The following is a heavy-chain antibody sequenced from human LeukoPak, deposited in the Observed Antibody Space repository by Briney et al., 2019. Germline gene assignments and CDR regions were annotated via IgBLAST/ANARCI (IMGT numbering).Heavy chain of an antibody. CDR3: ARDPGVSAYYYDSSGSQDWFDP. V-gene: IGHV1-18*01. J-gene: IGHJ5*02. Sequence: ASVTLSCKASGYTFTSYGISWVRQAPGQGLEWMGWISAYNGNTNNAQKLQGRVTMTTDTSTSTAYMELRSLRSGDTAVYYCARDPGVSAYYYDSSGSQDWFDPWGQGTLVTVSS. CDR1: GYTFTSYG. D-gene: IGHD3-22*01. CDR2: ISAYNGNT.